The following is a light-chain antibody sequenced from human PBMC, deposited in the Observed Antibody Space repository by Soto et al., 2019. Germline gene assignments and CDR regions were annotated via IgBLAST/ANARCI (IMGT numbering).Light chain of an antibody. CDR1: SSDIGAYNY. V-gene: IGLV2-14*03. Sequence: QSALTQPASVSGSPGQSIAISCTGTSSDIGAYNYVSWYQQHPGEVPKLMIYDVSKRPSGISDRSSGSKSGSTASLTISGLQPEDEADYYCASFTRSSTVVFGGGTKVTVL. CDR2: DVS. CDR3: ASFTRSSTVV. J-gene: IGLJ3*02.